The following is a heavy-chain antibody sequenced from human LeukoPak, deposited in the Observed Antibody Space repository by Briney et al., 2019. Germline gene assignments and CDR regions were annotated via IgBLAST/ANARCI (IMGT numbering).Heavy chain of an antibody. Sequence: PSETLSLTCTVSGGSISSYYWSWIRQPAGKGLEWIGRIYTSGSTNYNPSLKSRVTMSVDTSKNQFSLKLSSVTAADTAVYYCARVSLSWASYWYVDLWGRGTLVTVSS. D-gene: IGHD6-13*01. V-gene: IGHV4-4*07. CDR1: GGSISSYY. CDR2: IYTSGST. J-gene: IGHJ2*01. CDR3: ARVSLSWASYWYVDL.